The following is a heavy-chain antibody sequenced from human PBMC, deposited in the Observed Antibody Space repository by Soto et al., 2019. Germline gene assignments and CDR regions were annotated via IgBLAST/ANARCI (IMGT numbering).Heavy chain of an antibody. V-gene: IGHV4-31*03. CDR1: GGSISSGGYY. Sequence: SETLSLTCTVSGGSISSGGYYWSWIRQHPGKGLEWIGNIYYSGSTYYNPSLKSRVSISVDTSKNQFSLRLSSVTAADTAVYSCARIDGGSSGWFSYWGQGNLVTVSS. J-gene: IGHJ4*02. CDR3: ARIDGGSSGWFSY. CDR2: IYYSGST. D-gene: IGHD6-19*01.